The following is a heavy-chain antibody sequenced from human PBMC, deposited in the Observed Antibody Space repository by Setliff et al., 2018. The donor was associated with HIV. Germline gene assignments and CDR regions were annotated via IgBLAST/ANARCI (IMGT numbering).Heavy chain of an antibody. D-gene: IGHD2-21*02. CDR2: INPSGGTI. CDR1: GYTFTGNY. V-gene: IGHV1-46*01. Sequence: ASVKVSCKASGYTFTGNYIHWVRQAPGQGLEWMGIINPSGGTINYSQKFQGRVTMSRDTSTSTVYMELSSLRSEDTAVYYCAAGYCGGNCYSRQSYFDYWGQGTLVTVSS. CDR3: AAGYCGGNCYSRQSYFDY. J-gene: IGHJ4*02.